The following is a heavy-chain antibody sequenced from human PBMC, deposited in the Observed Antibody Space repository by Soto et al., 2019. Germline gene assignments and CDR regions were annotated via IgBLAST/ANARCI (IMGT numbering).Heavy chain of an antibody. CDR3: ARDPGYYDSGGYYYKAFDI. CDR1: GFSFKTYS. J-gene: IGHJ3*02. V-gene: IGHV3-48*02. CDR2: ISRSSSTI. D-gene: IGHD3-22*01. Sequence: PVGSLRLSCAASGFSFKTYSMNWVRQAPGKGLEGVSYISRSSSTISYADSVKGRFTISRDNAKNSLYLQMNSLRDEDTAVYYCARDPGYYDSGGYYYKAFDIWGQGTMVTVSS.